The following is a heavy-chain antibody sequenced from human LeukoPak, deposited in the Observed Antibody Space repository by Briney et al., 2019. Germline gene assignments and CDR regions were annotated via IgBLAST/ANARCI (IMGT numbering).Heavy chain of an antibody. Sequence: GRSLRLSCAASGFTFSSYAMHWVRQAPGKGLEWVAVISYDGSNKYYADSVKGRFTISRDNSKNTLYLQMNSLRAEDTAVYYCARDTLDIVVVPAAIPLSPLYGYYYYYGMDVWGQGTTVTVSS. CDR3: ARDTLDIVVVPAAIPLSPLYGYYYYYGMDV. J-gene: IGHJ6*02. D-gene: IGHD2-2*03. CDR1: GFTFSSYA. CDR2: ISYDGSNK. V-gene: IGHV3-30*04.